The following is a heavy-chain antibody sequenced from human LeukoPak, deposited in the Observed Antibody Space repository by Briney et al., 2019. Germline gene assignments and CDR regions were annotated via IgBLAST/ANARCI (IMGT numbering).Heavy chain of an antibody. CDR1: GFTFDDYG. V-gene: IGHV3-9*01. CDR2: ISWNSASV. CDR3: AKDYGYSSSWYDY. D-gene: IGHD6-13*01. J-gene: IGHJ4*02. Sequence: HSGGSLRLSCEASGFTFDDYGMHWVRQAPGKGQEWVSTISWNSASVGYVDSVKGRFTISRDNAKKTLYLQMNSLRPEDTALYYCAKDYGYSSSWYDYWGQGTLVTVSS.